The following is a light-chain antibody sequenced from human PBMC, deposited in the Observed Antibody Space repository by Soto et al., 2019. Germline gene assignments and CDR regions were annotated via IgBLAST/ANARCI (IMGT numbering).Light chain of an antibody. CDR3: QRYNNGPPWT. J-gene: IGKJ1*01. V-gene: IGKV3-15*01. CDR1: QSVSSY. Sequence: DMVMTQSPSTLSVSLGDRVTLSCRASQSVSSYLAWYQQKPGQAPKLLIYGASTMAIGSQASFSGSGSGTEITHTISSLRSEDFEVYNCQRYNNGPPWTFGQGTKVEIK. CDR2: GAS.